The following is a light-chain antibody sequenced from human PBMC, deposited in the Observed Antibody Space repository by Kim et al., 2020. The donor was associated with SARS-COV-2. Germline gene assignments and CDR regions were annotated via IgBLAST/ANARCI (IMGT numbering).Light chain of an antibody. CDR1: QSVSSY. CDR2: DAS. V-gene: IGKV3-11*01. CDR3: QQRSNWPPGLT. J-gene: IGKJ4*01. Sequence: STGERATLSCRDSQSVSSYLAWYQQKPGQAPRLLIYDASNRATGIPARFSGSGSGTDFTLTISSLEPEDFAVYYCQQRSNWPPGLTFGGGTKLEI.